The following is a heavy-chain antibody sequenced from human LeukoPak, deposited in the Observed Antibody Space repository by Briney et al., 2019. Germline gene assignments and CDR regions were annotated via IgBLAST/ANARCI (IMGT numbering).Heavy chain of an antibody. CDR3: ARDPLNYYDSRDGDY. Sequence: PGGSLRLSCAASGFTFSSYSMSWVRQAPGKGLEWVSYISSSGSTIYYADSVKGRFTISRDNAKNSLYLQMNSLRDEDTAVYYCARDPLNYYDSRDGDYWGQGTLVTVSS. CDR2: ISSSGSTI. V-gene: IGHV3-48*02. D-gene: IGHD3-22*01. J-gene: IGHJ4*02. CDR1: GFTFSSYS.